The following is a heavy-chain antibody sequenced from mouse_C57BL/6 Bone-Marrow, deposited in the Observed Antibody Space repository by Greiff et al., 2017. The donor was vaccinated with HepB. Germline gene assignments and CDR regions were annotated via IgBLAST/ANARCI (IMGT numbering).Heavy chain of an antibody. Sequence: QVQLQQPGAELVKPGASVKLSCKASGYTFTSYWMHWVKQRPGRGLEWIGRIDPYSGGTNYNEKFKSKATLTVDKPSSTAYMKLSSLTSEDSAVYFYASSLIPPSWYVDDWGTGTTVTVSS. V-gene: IGHV1-72*01. J-gene: IGHJ1*03. CDR3: ASSLIPPSWYVDD. CDR2: IDPYSGGT. CDR1: GYTFTSYW.